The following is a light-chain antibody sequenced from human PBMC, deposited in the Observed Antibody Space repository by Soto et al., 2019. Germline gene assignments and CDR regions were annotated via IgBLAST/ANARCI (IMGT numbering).Light chain of an antibody. CDR2: GAS. V-gene: IGKV3-20*01. CDR3: QQYGSSPLFT. Sequence: EIVLTQSPGTLSLSPGERATLSCRASQSVSSSYLAWYQQKPGQAPRLLIYGASSRATGIPDRFSGSGSATDFTLTTSRLEPDDFAVYYCQQYGSSPLFTFGPGTKVDIK. CDR1: QSVSSSY. J-gene: IGKJ3*01.